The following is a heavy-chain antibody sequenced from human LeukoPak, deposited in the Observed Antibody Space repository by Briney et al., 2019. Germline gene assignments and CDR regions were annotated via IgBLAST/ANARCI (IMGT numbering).Heavy chain of an antibody. CDR2: INSDGSST. Sequence: GGSLRLSCAASGFTFSSYWMHWVRQAPGKGLVWVSRINSDGSSTSYADSVKGRFTISRDNAKNTLYLQMNSLRAEDTAVYYCARVAGGGVLFYFDYWGQGTLVTVSS. V-gene: IGHV3-74*01. D-gene: IGHD1-26*01. CDR1: GFTFSSYW. CDR3: ARVAGGGVLFYFDY. J-gene: IGHJ4*02.